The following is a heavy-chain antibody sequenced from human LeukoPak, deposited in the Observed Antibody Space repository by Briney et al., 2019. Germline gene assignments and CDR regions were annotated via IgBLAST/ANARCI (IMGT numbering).Heavy chain of an antibody. CDR1: GYTFTSYY. D-gene: IGHD4-17*01. CDR3: ASAVMTTVTTFDY. J-gene: IGHJ4*02. Sequence: ASVKVSCKASGYTFTSYYMHWVRQAPGQGLGWMGIINPSGGSTSYAQKFQGRVTMTRDTSTSTVYMELSSLRSEDTAVYYCASAVMTTVTTFDYWGQGTLVTVSS. V-gene: IGHV1-46*01. CDR2: INPSGGST.